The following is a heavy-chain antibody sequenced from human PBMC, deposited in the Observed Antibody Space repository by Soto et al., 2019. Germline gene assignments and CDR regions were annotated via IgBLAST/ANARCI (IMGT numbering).Heavy chain of an antibody. CDR2: IYYSGST. D-gene: IGHD6-13*01. V-gene: IGHV4-39*01. CDR3: ARAGQSISWRPAAFDI. J-gene: IGHJ3*02. CDR1: GDSISSGFYF. Sequence: PSETLSLTCTVSGDSISSGFYFWGWVRQPPGKGLEWIGTIYYSGSTYYTPSLKSRVTISVDTSKNQFFLKLSSVTAADTAVYYCARAGQSISWRPAAFDIWGQGTMVTVS.